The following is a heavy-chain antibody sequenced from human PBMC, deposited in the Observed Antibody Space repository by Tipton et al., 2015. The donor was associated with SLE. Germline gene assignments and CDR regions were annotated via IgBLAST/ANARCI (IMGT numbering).Heavy chain of an antibody. Sequence: TLSLTCAVYGGSFSGYYWSWIRQPPGKGLEWIGEINHSGSTNYNPSLKSRVTISEDTSKNQFSLKLRSVTAADTAVYYCARGGGTDAFDIWGQGTMVTVSS. CDR2: INHSGST. CDR3: ARGGGTDAFDI. CDR1: GGSFSGYY. D-gene: IGHD4-23*01. V-gene: IGHV4-34*01. J-gene: IGHJ3*02.